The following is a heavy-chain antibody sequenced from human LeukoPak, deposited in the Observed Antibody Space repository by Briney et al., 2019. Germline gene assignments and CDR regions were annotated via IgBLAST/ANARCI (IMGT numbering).Heavy chain of an antibody. CDR1: GFSSSSYS. J-gene: IGHJ4*02. CDR3: ASGDNYYYGSGSSNY. D-gene: IGHD3-10*01. CDR2: ISSSSTYI. Sequence: GGSLRLSCAASGFSSSSYSINWVRQAPGKGLEWVSSISSSSTYIYYADSVKGRFIISRDNAKNSLYLQMNSLRAEDTAVYYCASGDNYYYGSGSSNYWGQGTLVTVSS. V-gene: IGHV3-21*01.